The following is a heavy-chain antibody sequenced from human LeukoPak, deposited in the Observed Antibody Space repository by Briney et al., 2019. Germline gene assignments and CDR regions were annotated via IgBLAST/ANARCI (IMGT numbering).Heavy chain of an antibody. CDR2: ISAGGSST. J-gene: IGHJ2*01. CDR3: AKA. V-gene: IGHV3-23*01. CDR1: GFPFSNFA. Sequence: PGGSLRLSCAASGFPFSNFAMTWIRQAPGKGLEWISLISAGGSSTFDADSMRGRFTISRDNYKNTLYLQMNSLRVEDTAVYYCAKAGGRGTLVTVSS.